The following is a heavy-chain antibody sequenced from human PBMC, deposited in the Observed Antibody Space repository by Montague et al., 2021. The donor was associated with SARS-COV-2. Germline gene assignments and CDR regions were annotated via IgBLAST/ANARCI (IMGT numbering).Heavy chain of an antibody. Sequence: SETLSLTCAVYGGSFSDYFWTWIRQPPGKGLEWIGEINHRGTSNYNPSLKSRVSISVDTSKNQFSLYLGSVTAADTAVYYCARGLRLCNGGSCYFAWFDPWGQGTPVTVSS. J-gene: IGHJ5*02. CDR2: INHRGTS. V-gene: IGHV4-34*01. D-gene: IGHD2-15*01. CDR1: GGSFSDYF. CDR3: ARGLRLCNGGSCYFAWFDP.